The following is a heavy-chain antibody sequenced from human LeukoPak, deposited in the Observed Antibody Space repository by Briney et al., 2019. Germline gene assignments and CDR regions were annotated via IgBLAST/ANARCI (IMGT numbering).Heavy chain of an antibody. CDR2: IYYSGST. V-gene: IGHV4-61*01. D-gene: IGHD3-9*01. J-gene: IGHJ6*02. CDR1: GGSISSSSYY. Sequence: PSETLSLTCTVSGGSISSSSYYWSWIRQPPGKGLEWIGYIYYSGSTNYNPSLKGRVTISVDTSKNQFSLKLSSVTAADTAVYYCARGPPDYDILTGFYYYGMDVWGQGTTVTVSS. CDR3: ARGPPDYDILTGFYYYGMDV.